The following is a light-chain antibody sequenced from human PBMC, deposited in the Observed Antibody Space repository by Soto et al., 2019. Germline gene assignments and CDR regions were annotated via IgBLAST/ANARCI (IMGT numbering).Light chain of an antibody. Sequence: QCLLTQPASLSGSPGQSITISCTGTISDVGGYNYVSWYQQHPGKAPKLMIYEVSNRPSGVSNRFSGSKSGNTASLTISGLQAEDEADYYCSSYTSSSPYVFRTGTKVNVL. CDR2: EVS. V-gene: IGLV2-14*01. CDR3: SSYTSSSPYV. J-gene: IGLJ1*01. CDR1: ISDVGGYNY.